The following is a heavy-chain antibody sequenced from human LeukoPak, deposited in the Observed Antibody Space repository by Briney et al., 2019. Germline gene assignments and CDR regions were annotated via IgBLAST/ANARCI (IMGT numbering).Heavy chain of an antibody. CDR3: ARGQKAVAFDY. D-gene: IGHD6-19*01. V-gene: IGHV3-30-3*01. J-gene: IGHJ4*02. CDR1: GFTFSSYA. Sequence: PGGSLRLSCAASGFTFSSYAMHWVRQAPGKGLEWVAVISYDGSNKYYADSVKGRFTISRDNSKNTLYLQMNSLRAEDTAVYYCARGQKAVAFDYWGQGTLVTVSS. CDR2: ISYDGSNK.